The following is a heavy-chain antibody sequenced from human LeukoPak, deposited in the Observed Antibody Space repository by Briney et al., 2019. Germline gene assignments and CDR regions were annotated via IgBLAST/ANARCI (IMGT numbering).Heavy chain of an antibody. V-gene: IGHV1-18*01. J-gene: IGHJ4*02. D-gene: IGHD5-18*01. CDR2: ISAYNGNT. Sequence: ASVKVSCKASGYTFTSYAMHWVRQAPAQRLEWMGWISAYNGNTNYAQKLQGRVTMTTDTPTSTAYMELRSLRSDDTAVYYCARSRIQLIDYWGQGTLVTVSS. CDR1: GYTFTSYA. CDR3: ARSRIQLIDY.